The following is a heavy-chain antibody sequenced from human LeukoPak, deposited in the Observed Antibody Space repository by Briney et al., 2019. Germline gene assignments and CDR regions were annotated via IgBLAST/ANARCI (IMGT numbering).Heavy chain of an antibody. CDR2: IYSGGST. J-gene: IGHJ1*01. CDR3: ARASFYYDSSGYPTTPEYFQH. CDR1: GFTVSSNY. V-gene: IGHV3-66*01. D-gene: IGHD3-22*01. Sequence: QSGGSLRLSCAASGFTVSSNYMSWVRQAPGKGLEWVSVIYSGGSTYYADSVKGRFTISRDNSKNTLYLQMNSLRAEDTAVYYCARASFYYDSSGYPTTPEYFQHWGQGTLVTVSS.